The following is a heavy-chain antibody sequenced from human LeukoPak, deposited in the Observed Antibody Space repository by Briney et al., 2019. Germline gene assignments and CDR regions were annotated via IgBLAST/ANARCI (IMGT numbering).Heavy chain of an antibody. CDR3: AKDLRSSGWYGMDY. CDR1: GFTFDDYA. Sequence: GGSLRRSCAASGFTFDDYAMHWVRQAPGKGLEWVSGISWTSGSIGYADSVKGRFTISRDNAKNSLYLQMNSLRAEDTALYYCAKDLRSSGWYGMDYWGQGTLVTVSS. J-gene: IGHJ4*02. CDR2: ISWTSGSI. V-gene: IGHV3-9*01. D-gene: IGHD6-19*01.